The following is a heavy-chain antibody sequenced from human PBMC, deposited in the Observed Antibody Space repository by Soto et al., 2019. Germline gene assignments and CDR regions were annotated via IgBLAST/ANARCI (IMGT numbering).Heavy chain of an antibody. CDR2: IYYSGST. CDR3: ARQRATIVPHDAFDI. Sequence: KPSETLSLTCTVSGGSISSYYWSWIRQPPGKGLEWIGYIYYSGSTNYNPSLKSRVTISVDTSKNQFSLKLSSVTAADTAVYYCARQRATIVPHDAFDIWRQGTMVTVSS. CDR1: GGSISSYY. V-gene: IGHV4-59*01. D-gene: IGHD5-12*01. J-gene: IGHJ3*02.